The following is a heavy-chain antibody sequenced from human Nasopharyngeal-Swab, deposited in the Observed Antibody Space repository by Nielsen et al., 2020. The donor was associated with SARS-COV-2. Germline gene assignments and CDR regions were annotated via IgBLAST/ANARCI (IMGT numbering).Heavy chain of an antibody. Sequence: ASVKVSCKASGYTLTNYYMHWVRQAPGQGLEWMGIINPSGGSTKYAQGFQGRVTMTRDTSTNSVYMELSSLRSEDTAMYYCARSIIGLRDYGDYSVEFRTISHFDYWGQGTLVTVSS. CDR3: ARSIIGLRDYGDYSVEFRTISHFDY. CDR1: GYTLTNYY. J-gene: IGHJ4*02. D-gene: IGHD4-17*01. V-gene: IGHV1-46*01. CDR2: INPSGGST.